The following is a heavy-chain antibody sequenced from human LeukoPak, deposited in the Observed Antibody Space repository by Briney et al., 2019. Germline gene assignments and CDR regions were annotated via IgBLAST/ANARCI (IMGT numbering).Heavy chain of an antibody. J-gene: IGHJ3*02. CDR3: ARFLGGGNWGAVDAFDI. V-gene: IGHV3-53*01. D-gene: IGHD4-23*01. CDR2: IYSGGST. CDR1: GFTVSSNY. Sequence: SGGSLRLSCAASGFTVSSNYMSWVRQAPGKGLEWVSVIYSGGSTYYADSVKGRFTISRDNSKNTLYLQMNSLRAEDMAVYYCARFLGGGNWGAVDAFDIWGQGTMVTVSS.